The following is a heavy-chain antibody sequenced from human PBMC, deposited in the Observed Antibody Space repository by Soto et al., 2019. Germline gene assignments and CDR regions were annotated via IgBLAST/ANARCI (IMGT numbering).Heavy chain of an antibody. CDR3: ARDTTMVRGVIVP. J-gene: IGHJ5*02. CDR2: IYYSGST. CDR1: CGSISSGGYY. Sequence: QVQLQESGPGLVKPSQTLSLTCTVSCGSISSGGYYWSWIRQHPGKGLEWLGYIYYSGSTYYNPSLKSRVTISVDTSKNQFSLKLSSVTAADTAVYYCARDTTMVRGVIVPWGQGTLVTVSS. D-gene: IGHD3-10*01. V-gene: IGHV4-31*03.